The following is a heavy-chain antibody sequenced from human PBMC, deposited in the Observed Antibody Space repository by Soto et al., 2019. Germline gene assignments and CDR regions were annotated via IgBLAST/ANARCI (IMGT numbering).Heavy chain of an antibody. D-gene: IGHD6-19*01. V-gene: IGHV3-23*01. CDR2: ISGSGGST. Sequence: QPGGSLRLSCAASGFTFSSYAMSWVRQAPGKGLEWVSAISGSGGSTYYADSVKGRFTISRDNSKNTLYLQMNSLRAEDTAVYYCAKAQRYSSGLFDGASRPGPQLGDWGQGTLVTVSS. CDR3: AKAQRYSSGLFDGASRPGPQLGD. J-gene: IGHJ4*02. CDR1: GFTFSSYA.